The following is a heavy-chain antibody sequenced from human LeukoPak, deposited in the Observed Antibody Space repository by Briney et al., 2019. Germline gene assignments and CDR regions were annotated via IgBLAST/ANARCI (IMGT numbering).Heavy chain of an antibody. CDR2: IGISGGT. V-gene: IGHV3-13*04. D-gene: IGHD3-22*01. CDR1: GFSFSNYV. J-gene: IGHJ4*02. CDR3: ARVSRHGSRYFYDDY. Sequence: GGSLRLSCAASGFSFSNYVMHWVRQTTGKGPEWVSSIGISGGTDYSDSVKGRFIMSRDNAKNSLYLQMNSLSAEDTAVYYCARVSRHGSRYFYDDYWGQGTLVAVSS.